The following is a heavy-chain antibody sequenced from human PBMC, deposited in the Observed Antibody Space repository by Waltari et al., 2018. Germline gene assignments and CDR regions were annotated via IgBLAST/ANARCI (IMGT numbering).Heavy chain of an antibody. D-gene: IGHD6-13*01. J-gene: IGHJ4*02. CDR3: ARGIAAAGTFDW. Sequence: TANYAQKFQGRVTITTDESTSTAYMELSSLRSEDTAVYYCARGIAAAGTFDWWGQGTLVTVSS. V-gene: IGHV1-69*05. CDR2: TA.